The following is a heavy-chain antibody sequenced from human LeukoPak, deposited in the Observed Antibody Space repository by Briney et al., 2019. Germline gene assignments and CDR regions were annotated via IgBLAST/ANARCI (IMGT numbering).Heavy chain of an antibody. CDR2: INPNSGGT. V-gene: IGHV1-2*02. CDR3: ASQYYDILTGYYSPH. CDR1: GYTFSDSY. D-gene: IGHD3-9*01. Sequence: ASVKVSCKASGYTFSDSYIHWVRQAPGQGLEWMGWINPNSGGTNYPQKFQGRVTMTRDTSISAVYMELSRLRPDDTAVFYCASQYYDILTGYYSPHWGQGTLVTVSS. J-gene: IGHJ4*02.